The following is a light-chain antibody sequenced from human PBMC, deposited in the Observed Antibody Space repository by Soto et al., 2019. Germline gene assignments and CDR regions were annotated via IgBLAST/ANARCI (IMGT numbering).Light chain of an antibody. CDR2: DTS. CDR1: QSVSGN. Sequence: IVMTQSPATLSMSPGERVTLSCRASQSVSGNLAWYQQKLGQAPRLLIYDTSTRATGIPARFSGSGSGTEFTHTISRLQSEDFAVYYCQQYHNWPTFGQGTRVEIK. J-gene: IGKJ5*01. CDR3: QQYHNWPT. V-gene: IGKV3-15*01.